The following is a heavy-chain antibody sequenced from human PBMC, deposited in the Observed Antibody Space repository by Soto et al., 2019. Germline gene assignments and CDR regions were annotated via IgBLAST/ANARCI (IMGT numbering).Heavy chain of an antibody. D-gene: IGHD3-3*01. CDR1: GYTFTSYG. Sequence: QVQLVQSGAEVKKPGASVKVSCKASGYTFTSYGISWVRQAPGQGLEWMGWISAYNGNTNYAQKRQGRVTMTTDTSTSTAYMELRSLRSDDTAVYYCARDRKLDDFWSGYFVYYYYGMDVWGQGTTVTVSS. J-gene: IGHJ6*02. CDR3: ARDRKLDDFWSGYFVYYYYGMDV. CDR2: ISAYNGNT. V-gene: IGHV1-18*01.